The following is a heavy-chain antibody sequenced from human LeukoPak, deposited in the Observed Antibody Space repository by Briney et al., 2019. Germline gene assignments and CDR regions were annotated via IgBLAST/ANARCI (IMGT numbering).Heavy chain of an antibody. CDR2: ISYDGSKR. Sequence: PGRSLRLSCAASGFPFSGYAMHWVRQAPGKGLEWVAVISYDGSKRYYADSVKGRFSISRDNSKNTLYLQMNSLRAEDTSLYYCAREWYYFDFWGQGTLVTVSS. CDR3: AREWYYFDF. D-gene: IGHD2-15*01. CDR1: GFPFSGYA. J-gene: IGHJ4*02. V-gene: IGHV3-30*04.